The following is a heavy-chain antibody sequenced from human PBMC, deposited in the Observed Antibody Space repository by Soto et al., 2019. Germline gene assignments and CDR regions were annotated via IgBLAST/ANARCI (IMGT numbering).Heavy chain of an antibody. CDR1: GFTLSAYW. Sequence: GGSLRLSCAASGFTLSAYWMTWVRQAPGKGLEWVANINRGGSKKSYLDSVKGRFTISRDNAKNSLYLQMNSLRAEDTAVYYCARAGDPMITLSPIPDVWGKGTTVTVSS. V-gene: IGHV3-7*01. CDR3: ARAGDPMITLSPIPDV. CDR2: INRGGSKK. D-gene: IGHD3-16*01. J-gene: IGHJ6*04.